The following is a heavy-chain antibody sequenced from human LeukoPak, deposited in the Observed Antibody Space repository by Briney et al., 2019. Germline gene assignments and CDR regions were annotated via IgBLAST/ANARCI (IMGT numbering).Heavy chain of an antibody. CDR1: GFTFSSYW. V-gene: IGHV3-7*01. D-gene: IGHD3-3*01. CDR3: ARSRPSRYYDFWSGYSLDAFDI. J-gene: IGHJ3*02. Sequence: PGGSLRLSCAASGFTFSSYWMSWVRQAPGKGLEWVANIKQDGSEKYYVDSVKGRFTISRDNAKNSLYLQMNSLRAEDTAVYYCARSRPSRYYDFWSGYSLDAFDIRGQGTMVTVSS. CDR2: IKQDGSEK.